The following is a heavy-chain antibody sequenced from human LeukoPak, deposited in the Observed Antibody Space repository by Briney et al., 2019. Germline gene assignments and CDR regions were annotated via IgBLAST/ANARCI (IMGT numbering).Heavy chain of an antibody. V-gene: IGHV1-2*02. CDR1: GYTFTGYY. Sequence: ASVRVSCKASGYTFTGYYMHWVRRAPGQGLEWMGWINPNSGGTKYAQKFQGRLTMTRDTSISAAYMELSSLRSDDTAVYFCAREGTYGPPMSDQWGQGTLVTVSS. D-gene: IGHD3-10*01. J-gene: IGHJ5*02. CDR2: INPNSGGT. CDR3: AREGTYGPPMSDQ.